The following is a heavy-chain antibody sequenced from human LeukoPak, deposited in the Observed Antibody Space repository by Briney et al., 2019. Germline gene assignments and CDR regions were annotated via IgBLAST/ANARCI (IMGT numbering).Heavy chain of an antibody. CDR2: IYYSGST. Sequence: SETLSLTCTVSGGSISSSSYCGGWMRQPPGKGLEWFGSIYYSGSTYYNPSLKSRVTISVDTSKNQFSLKLSSVTAADTAVYYCARSNYDSWSGYSRPFYFDYWGQGTLVTVSS. D-gene: IGHD3-3*01. J-gene: IGHJ4*02. V-gene: IGHV4-39*01. CDR1: GGSISSSSYC. CDR3: ARSNYDSWSGYSRPFYFDY.